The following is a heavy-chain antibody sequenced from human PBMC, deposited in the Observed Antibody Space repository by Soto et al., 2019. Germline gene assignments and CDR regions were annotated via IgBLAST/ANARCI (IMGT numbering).Heavy chain of an antibody. CDR1: GFTFRNYS. CDR2: ISGSGGST. D-gene: IGHD6-13*01. Sequence: VGSQILSCAASGFTFRNYSLTWVRQAPGKGLEWVSTISGSGGSTYYADSVKGRFTISRDNSKNTLYLQMNSLRAEDTAVYYCAKDQGSSWYEIDYWGQGTLVTVSS. CDR3: AKDQGSSWYEIDY. J-gene: IGHJ4*02. V-gene: IGHV3-23*01.